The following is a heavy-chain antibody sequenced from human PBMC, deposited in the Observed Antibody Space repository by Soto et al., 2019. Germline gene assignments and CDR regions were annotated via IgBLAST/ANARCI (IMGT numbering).Heavy chain of an antibody. CDR3: TSKGYSGPTPYYYYGMDV. CDR2: IRSKAYGGTT. V-gene: IGHV3-49*03. J-gene: IGHJ6*02. Sequence: GGSLRLSCTASGFTFGDYAMSWFRQAPGKGLEWVGFIRSKAYGGTTEYAASVKGRFTISRDDSKSIAYLQMNSLKTEDTAVYYCTSKGYSGPTPYYYYGMDVWGQGTTVTVSS. CDR1: GFTFGDYA. D-gene: IGHD5-12*01.